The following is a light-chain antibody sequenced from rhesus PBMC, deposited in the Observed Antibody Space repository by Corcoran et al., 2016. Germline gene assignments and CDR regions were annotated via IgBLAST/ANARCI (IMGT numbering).Light chain of an antibody. J-gene: IGKJ2*01. V-gene: IGKV1-69*01. CDR2: RAS. CDR1: QGMSNW. CDR3: PPFS. Sequence: DIQMTQSPSSLSASVGDRVTITCRASQGMSNWLARYQQKPRKAPKFLIYRASNLETGVPSRFSVRGSGTDFSLTISSLQPYCQQHGTSPPFSFDQGTKVKI.